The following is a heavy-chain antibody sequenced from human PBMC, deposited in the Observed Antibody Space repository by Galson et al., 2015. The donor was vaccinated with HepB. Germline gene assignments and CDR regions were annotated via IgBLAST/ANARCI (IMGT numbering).Heavy chain of an antibody. J-gene: IGHJ4*02. CDR2: IYYSGST. CDR1: GGSISSYY. Sequence: ETLSLTCTVSGGSISSYYWSWIRQPPGKGLEWIGYIYYSGSTNYNPSLKSRVTISVDTSKNQFSLKLSSVTAADTAVYYCARGSSPLRSNYWGQGTLVTVSS. V-gene: IGHV4-59*01. D-gene: IGHD6-6*01. CDR3: ARGSSPLRSNY.